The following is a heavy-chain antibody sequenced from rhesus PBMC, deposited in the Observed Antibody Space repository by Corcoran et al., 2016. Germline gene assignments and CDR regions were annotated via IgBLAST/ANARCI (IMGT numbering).Heavy chain of an antibody. CDR2: ISNVGGST. V-gene: IGHV3S5*01. D-gene: IGHD5-24*01. J-gene: IGHJ4*01. CDR1: GFTFSSYG. Sequence: EVQLVESGGGLVQPGGSLRLSCAASGFTFSSYGMSWVRLAPGKGLEWVSYISNVGGSTYYADSVKGRFTIYRDNSKNTLSLQMNSLRAEDTAVYYCANGGSGYTRGFDYWGQGVLVTVSS. CDR3: ANGGSGYTRGFDY.